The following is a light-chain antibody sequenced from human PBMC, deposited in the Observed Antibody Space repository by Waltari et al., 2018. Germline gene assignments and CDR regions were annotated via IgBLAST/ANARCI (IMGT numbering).Light chain of an antibody. Sequence: QLVLTQSPSASASLGASVKLTCTLSSGYSRNVIAWPQQQAGKGPRYLMKVNSDGSHSKGDKIPDRFSGSSSGAELYLTISNLQSEDEADYYCQTGGHGTWVFGGGTKLTVL. CDR2: VNSDGSH. J-gene: IGLJ3*02. CDR3: QTGGHGTWV. CDR1: SGYSRNV. V-gene: IGLV4-69*01.